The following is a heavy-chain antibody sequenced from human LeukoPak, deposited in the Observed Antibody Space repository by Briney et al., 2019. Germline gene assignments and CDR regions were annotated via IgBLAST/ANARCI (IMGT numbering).Heavy chain of an antibody. CDR3: ARVYDFWSGYYGPTYFDY. J-gene: IGHJ4*02. V-gene: IGHV4-34*01. CDR1: GGSFSGYY. Sequence: PSETLSLTCAVYGGSFSGYYWSWIRQPPGKGLEWIGEINHSGSTNYNPSLKSRVTISVDTSKNQFSLKLSSVTAADTAVYYCARVYDFWSGYYGPTYFDYWGQGTLVTVSS. CDR2: INHSGST. D-gene: IGHD3-3*01.